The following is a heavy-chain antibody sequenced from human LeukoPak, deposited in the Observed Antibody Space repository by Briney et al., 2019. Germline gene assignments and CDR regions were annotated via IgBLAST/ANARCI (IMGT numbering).Heavy chain of an antibody. J-gene: IGHJ4*02. CDR3: ARKNGYFDY. V-gene: IGHV4-59*01. D-gene: IGHD1-1*01. CDR2: IYYSGTT. CDR1: GGSMSNYY. Sequence: SETLSLTCTVSGGSMSNYYWSWVRQPPGKGLEWIGYIYYSGTTDYNPSLKSRVTISVDTSKNQFSLKLSSVTAADTAMYYCARKNGYFDYWGQGTRVTVSS.